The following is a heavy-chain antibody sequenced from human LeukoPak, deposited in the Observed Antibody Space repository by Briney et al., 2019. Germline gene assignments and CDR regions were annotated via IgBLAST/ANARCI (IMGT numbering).Heavy chain of an antibody. D-gene: IGHD2-15*01. Sequence: EASVKVSCKTSARTFSSYAISWVRQAPGQGLEWMGRIIPIFGTANYAQKFQGRVTITTDESTSTAYMELSSLRSEDTAVYYCAREGRYCSGGSCLNWFDPWGQGTLVTVSS. CDR3: AREGRYCSGGSCLNWFDP. V-gene: IGHV1-69*05. CDR2: IIPIFGTA. CDR1: ARTFSSYA. J-gene: IGHJ5*02.